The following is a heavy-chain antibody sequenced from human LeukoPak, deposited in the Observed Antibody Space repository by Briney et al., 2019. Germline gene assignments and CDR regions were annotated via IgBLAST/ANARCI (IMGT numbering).Heavy chain of an antibody. V-gene: IGHV3-64*01. J-gene: IGHJ4*02. CDR2: ISSNGGST. D-gene: IGHD1-26*01. Sequence: PGGSLRLSCAASGFTFSSYAMHWVRQAPGKGLEYVSAISSNGGSTYYANSVKGRFTISRDNSKNTLYLQMGSLRAEDMAVYYCARGIEGATRRVPYFDYWGQGTLVTVSS. CDR3: ARGIEGATRRVPYFDY. CDR1: GFTFSSYA.